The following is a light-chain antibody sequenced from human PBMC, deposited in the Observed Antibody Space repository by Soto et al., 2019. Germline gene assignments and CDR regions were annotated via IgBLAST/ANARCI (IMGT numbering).Light chain of an antibody. CDR2: DVS. CDR1: SSDVGGYDF. V-gene: IGLV2-14*03. Sequence: QSVLTQPASVSGSPGQSITISCTGTSSDVGGYDFVCWHQQHPGKAPKLLIYDVSSRPSGVSNRFSASKSGNTASLTISGLQAEDEADYYCSSFTSSITHVFGTGTKLTVL. CDR3: SSFTSSITHV. J-gene: IGLJ1*01.